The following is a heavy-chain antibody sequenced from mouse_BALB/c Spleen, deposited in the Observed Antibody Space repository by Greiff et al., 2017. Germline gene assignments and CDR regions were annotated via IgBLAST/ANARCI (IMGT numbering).Heavy chain of an antibody. CDR3: ARDRGGARFYYFDY. CDR2: IWAGGST. CDR1: GFSLTSYG. J-gene: IGHJ2*01. Sequence: QVQLKESGPGLVAPSQSLSITCTVSGFSLTSYGVHWVRQPPGKGLEWLGVIWAGGSTNYNSALMSRLSISKDNSKSQVFLKMNSLQTDDTAMYYCARDRGGARFYYFDYWGQGTTLTVSS. D-gene: IGHD3-1*01. V-gene: IGHV2-9*02.